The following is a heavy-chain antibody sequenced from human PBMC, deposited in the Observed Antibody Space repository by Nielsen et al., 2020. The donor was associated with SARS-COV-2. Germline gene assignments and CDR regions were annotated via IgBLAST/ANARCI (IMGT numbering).Heavy chain of an antibody. V-gene: IGHV4-39*01. D-gene: IGHD5-24*01. CDR1: GGSISSYY. CDR2: IYYSGST. J-gene: IGHJ3*02. CDR3: ARSVEMATSDAFDI. Sequence: SETLSLTCTVSGGSISSYYWGWIRQPPGKGLEWIGSIYYSGSTYYNPSLKSRVTISVDTSKNQFSLKLSSVTAADTAVYYCARSVEMATSDAFDIWGQGTMGTVSS.